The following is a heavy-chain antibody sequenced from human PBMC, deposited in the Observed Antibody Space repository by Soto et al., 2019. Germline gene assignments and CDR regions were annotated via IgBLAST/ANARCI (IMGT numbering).Heavy chain of an antibody. Sequence: GGSLRLSCAASGFIFKMYWMHWVRQSPGKGLVWISRIYNDGTYSDYADSVRGRFTISRDNVNDTLYLQMNNLRAEDSGLYYRTRGPRPTSTGTGAYWGQGTQVTVSS. CDR1: GFIFKMYW. V-gene: IGHV3-74*01. CDR2: IYNDGTYS. J-gene: IGHJ4*02. D-gene: IGHD3-10*01. CDR3: TRGPRPTSTGTGAY.